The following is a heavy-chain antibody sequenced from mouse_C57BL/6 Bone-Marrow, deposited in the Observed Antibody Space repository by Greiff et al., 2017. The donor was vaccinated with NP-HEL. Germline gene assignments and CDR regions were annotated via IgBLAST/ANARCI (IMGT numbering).Heavy chain of an antibody. D-gene: IGHD1-1*02. CDR2: IYWDDDK. Sequence: QVTLKECGPGILQSSQTLSLTCSFSGFSLSTSGMGVSWIRQPSGKGLEWLAHIYWDDDKRYNPSLKSRLTISKDTSRNQVFLKITSVDTADTATYYCARRWWDVDAYWGQGTLVTVSA. CDR3: ARRWWDVDAY. CDR1: GFSLSTSGMG. J-gene: IGHJ3*01. V-gene: IGHV8-12*01.